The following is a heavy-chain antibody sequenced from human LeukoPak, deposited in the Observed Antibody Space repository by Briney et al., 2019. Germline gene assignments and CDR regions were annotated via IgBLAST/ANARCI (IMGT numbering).Heavy chain of an antibody. D-gene: IGHD1-26*01. CDR3: AKDPIVGASGDY. J-gene: IGHJ4*02. CDR2: ISWNSGSI. Sequence: PGGSLRLSCAASGFTFDDYAMHWVRHTPGKGLEWVSGISWNSGSIGYADSVKGRFTISRDNAGNSLYLQMNSLRAEDTAVYYCAKDPIVGASGDYWGQGTLVTVSS. V-gene: IGHV3-9*01. CDR1: GFTFDDYA.